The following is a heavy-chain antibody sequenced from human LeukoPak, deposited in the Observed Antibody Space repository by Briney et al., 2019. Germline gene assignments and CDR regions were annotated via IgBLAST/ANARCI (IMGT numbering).Heavy chain of an antibody. CDR1: GFPFSGYA. D-gene: IGHD3-22*01. J-gene: IGHJ4*02. CDR2: MSHDGTNK. Sequence: PGRSLGLSCAASGFPFSGYAMHWVRQAPGKGLEWVAVMSHDGTNKYYADSVKGRFTISRDNSKNTLYLQMDSLRTEDTAVYYCARHRGPSLHSSGYFDYWGQGTLVTVSS. CDR3: ARHRGPSLHSSGYFDY. V-gene: IGHV3-30-3*01.